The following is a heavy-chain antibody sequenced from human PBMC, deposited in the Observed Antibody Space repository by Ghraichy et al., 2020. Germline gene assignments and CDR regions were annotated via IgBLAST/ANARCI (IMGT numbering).Heavy chain of an antibody. V-gene: IGHV3-43*01. D-gene: IGHD3-3*01. CDR2: MSWYGRTT. J-gene: IGHJ4*02. Sequence: GESLNISCAASGFTFQSYTMHWVRQAPGQGLEWVSLMSWYGRTTYYADSTEGRFTVSRDNSKNSLHLQIHSLRIEDTAFYFCAKDKYLRGYDFHLDHWGQGVLVTVS. CDR1: GFTFQSYT. CDR3: AKDKYLRGYDFHLDH.